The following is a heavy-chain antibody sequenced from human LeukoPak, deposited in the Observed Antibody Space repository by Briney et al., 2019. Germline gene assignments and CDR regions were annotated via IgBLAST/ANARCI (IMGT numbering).Heavy chain of an antibody. Sequence: SETLSLTCTVSGGSISSSSYYWGWIRQPPGKGLEWIGSIYYSGSTYYNPSLKSRVTISVDTSKNQFSLKLSSVTAADTAVYYCARHTYDIVVVPAATPRAANYYYYYMDVWGKGTTVTISS. V-gene: IGHV4-39*01. J-gene: IGHJ6*03. D-gene: IGHD2-2*01. CDR1: GGSISSSSYY. CDR3: ARHTYDIVVVPAATPRAANYYYYYMDV. CDR2: IYYSGST.